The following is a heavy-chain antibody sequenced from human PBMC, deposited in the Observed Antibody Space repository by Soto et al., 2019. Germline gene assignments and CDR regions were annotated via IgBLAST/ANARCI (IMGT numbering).Heavy chain of an antibody. CDR2: IYYSGST. D-gene: IGHD3-10*01. Sequence: SETLSLTCTVSGGSISSGGYYWSWIRQHPGKGLEWIGYIYYSGSTYYNPSLKSRVTISVDTSKNQFSLKLSSVTAADTAVYYCARADYYGSGSRMDVWGQGTTVTVSS. CDR3: ARADYYGSGSRMDV. CDR1: GGSISSGGYY. J-gene: IGHJ6*02. V-gene: IGHV4-31*03.